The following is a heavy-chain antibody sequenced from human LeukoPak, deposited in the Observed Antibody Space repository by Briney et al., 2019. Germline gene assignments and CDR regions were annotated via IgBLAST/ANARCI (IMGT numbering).Heavy chain of an antibody. J-gene: IGHJ6*02. Sequence: GGSLRLSCAASGFTFSSYAMSWVRQAPGKGLEGGSDMSGSGGGKYYADSVNGRFTISRDNSKNTLSLQMTSLRAEDTAVYYCAKDRRWVYCSGGSCYPYYYYYYGMDVWGQGTTVTVSS. CDR2: MSGSGGGK. D-gene: IGHD2-15*01. CDR3: AKDRRWVYCSGGSCYPYYYYYYGMDV. CDR1: GFTFSSYA. V-gene: IGHV3-23*01.